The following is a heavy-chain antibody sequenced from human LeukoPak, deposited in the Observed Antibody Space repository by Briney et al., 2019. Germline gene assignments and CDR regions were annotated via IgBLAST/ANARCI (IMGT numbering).Heavy chain of an antibody. CDR3: ARGGSRDGYAKLQTSYYYYMDV. D-gene: IGHD5-24*01. CDR2: MNPNSGNT. V-gene: IGHV1-8*01. Sequence: ASVKVSCKASGYTFTSYEINWVRQATGQGLEWMGWMNPNSGNTGYAQKFQGRVTMTRNTSISTAYMELSSLRSEDTAVYYCARGGSRDGYAKLQTSYYYYMDVWGKGTTVTVSS. J-gene: IGHJ6*03. CDR1: GYTFTSYE.